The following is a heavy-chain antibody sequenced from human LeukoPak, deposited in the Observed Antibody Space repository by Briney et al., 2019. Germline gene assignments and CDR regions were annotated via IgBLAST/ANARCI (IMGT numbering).Heavy chain of an antibody. D-gene: IGHD3-3*01. CDR1: GYTFTGYY. CDR2: INPNSGGT. CDR3: ARGSRLVLRFLEWPSRVWFDP. V-gene: IGHV1-2*02. J-gene: IGHJ5*02. Sequence: ASVKVSCKASGYTFTGYYMHWVRQAPGQGLEWMGWINPNSGGTNYAQKFQGRVTMTRDTSISTAYMELSRLRSDDTAVYYCARGSRLVLRFLEWPSRVWFDPWGQGTLVTVSS.